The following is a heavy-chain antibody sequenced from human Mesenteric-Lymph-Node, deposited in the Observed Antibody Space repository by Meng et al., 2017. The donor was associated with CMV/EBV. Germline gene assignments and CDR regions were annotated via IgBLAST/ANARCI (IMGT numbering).Heavy chain of an antibody. J-gene: IGHJ4*02. V-gene: IGHV3-33*08. D-gene: IGHD2-2*01. Sequence: GGSLRLSCAASGFTFSSYSMNWVRQAPGKGLEWLTYIWHDGSNQWYADSVKGRFTISRDNSRSTLFLQMNSLRPEDTAVYYCVRRGGYCSKTSCPMGDFDYWGQGTLVTVSS. CDR3: VRRGGYCSKTSCPMGDFDY. CDR2: IWHDGSNQ. CDR1: GFTFSSYS.